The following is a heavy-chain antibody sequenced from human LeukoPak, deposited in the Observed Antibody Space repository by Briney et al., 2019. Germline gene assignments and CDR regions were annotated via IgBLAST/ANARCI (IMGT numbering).Heavy chain of an antibody. CDR2: IYYSGST. J-gene: IGHJ3*02. D-gene: IGHD4-17*01. CDR3: AREPHDYGAVPGI. CDR1: GGSVSSGSYF. V-gene: IGHV4-61*01. Sequence: PSETLSLTCTVSGGSVSSGSYFGSWIRQPPGKGLEWIGYIYYSGSTNYNPSLKSRVTISVDPSKNQFPLKLSSVTAADTAVYYGAREPHDYGAVPGIWGQGTMVTVSS.